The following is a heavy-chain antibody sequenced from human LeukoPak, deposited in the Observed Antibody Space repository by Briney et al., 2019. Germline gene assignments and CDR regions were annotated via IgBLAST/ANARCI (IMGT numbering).Heavy chain of an antibody. J-gene: IGHJ6*02. V-gene: IGHV1-18*01. Sequence: ASVKVSCKASGYTFTSYGISWVRQAPGQGLEWMGWISAYSGNTNYAQKLQGRVTMTTDTSTSTAYMELRSLRSDDTAVYYCGRRAAGPVYGMDVWGQGTTVTVSS. CDR1: GYTFTSYG. CDR3: GRRAAGPVYGMDV. CDR2: ISAYSGNT. D-gene: IGHD6-13*01.